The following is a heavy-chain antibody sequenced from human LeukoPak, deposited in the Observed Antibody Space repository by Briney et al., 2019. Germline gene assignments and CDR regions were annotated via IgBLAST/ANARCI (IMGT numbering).Heavy chain of an antibody. V-gene: IGHV4-34*01. J-gene: IGHJ4*02. Sequence: SETLSLTCAVYGGSFSGYYWGWIRQPPGKGLEWIGEINHSGSTNYNPSLKSRVTISVDTSKNQFSLKLSSVTAADTAVYYCARARGYSYGYDWGQGTLVTVSS. CDR3: ARARGYSYGYD. CDR1: GGSFSGYY. D-gene: IGHD5-18*01. CDR2: INHSGST.